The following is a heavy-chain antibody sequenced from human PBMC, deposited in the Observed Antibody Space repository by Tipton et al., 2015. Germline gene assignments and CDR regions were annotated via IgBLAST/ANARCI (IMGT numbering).Heavy chain of an antibody. CDR3: ACQDYDSLTRDYQTVDY. J-gene: IGHJ4*02. Sequence: SLRLSCAASGFAFNTYSMHWVRQAPGKGLEWLTVIWSHGNKKYYADSVKGRFAISRDNAKNSLYLQMNSLRAEDTAVYYCACQDYDSLTRDYQTVDYWGQGTLVTVSS. CDR2: IWSHGNKK. V-gene: IGHV3-33*03. D-gene: IGHD3-9*01. CDR1: GFAFNTYS.